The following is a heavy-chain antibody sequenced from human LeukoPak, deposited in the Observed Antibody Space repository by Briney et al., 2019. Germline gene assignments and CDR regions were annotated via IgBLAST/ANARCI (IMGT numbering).Heavy chain of an antibody. D-gene: IGHD2-21*01. J-gene: IGHJ4*02. CDR2: IAYDGSNK. CDR1: GFIFDTYG. CDR3: AKDNFGLVPYCFDS. Sequence: GRSLRLSCAASGFIFDTYGMLWVRQAPGKGLEWVAVIAYDGSNKVYADSVKGRFSISRDTSTNTLYLEMNSLRADDSALYYCAKDNFGLVPYCFDSWGQGTLVTVSS. V-gene: IGHV3-30*18.